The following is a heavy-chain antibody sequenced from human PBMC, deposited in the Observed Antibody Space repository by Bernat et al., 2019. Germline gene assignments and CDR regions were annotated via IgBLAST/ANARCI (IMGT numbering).Heavy chain of an antibody. CDR1: GFTVSSNY. Sequence: VQMVESGGGLIQPGGSLRLSCAASGFTVSSNYMSWVRQAPGKGLEWVSVIYSGGSTYYADSVKGRFTISRDNSKNTLYLQMNSLRAEDTAVYYCARVRRRSDAFDIWRQGTMVTVSS. CDR2: IYSGGST. D-gene: IGHD3-3*01. CDR3: ARVRRRSDAFDI. J-gene: IGHJ3*02. V-gene: IGHV3-53*01.